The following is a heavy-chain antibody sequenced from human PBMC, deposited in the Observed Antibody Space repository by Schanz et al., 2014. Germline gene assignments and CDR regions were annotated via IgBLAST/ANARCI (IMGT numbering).Heavy chain of an antibody. CDR1: GFSFNNYG. V-gene: IGHV3-30*02. Sequence: QVQLVESGGGLVKPGGSLRLSCAASGFSFNNYGMHWVRQAPGKGMEWVAFIRYDGSKIYYADSVKGRFTISRDDAKNSLYLQMNSLRAEDTALYYCTRDRAYHSFDYWGQGTLVTVSS. CDR3: TRDRAYHSFDY. D-gene: IGHD1-26*01. CDR2: IRYDGSKI. J-gene: IGHJ4*02.